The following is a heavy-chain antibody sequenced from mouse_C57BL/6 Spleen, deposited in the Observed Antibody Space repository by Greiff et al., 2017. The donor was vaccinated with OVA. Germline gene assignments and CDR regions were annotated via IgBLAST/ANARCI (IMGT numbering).Heavy chain of an antibody. J-gene: IGHJ2*01. V-gene: IGHV5-6*02. D-gene: IGHD2-10*02. CDR1: GFTFSSYG. CDR2: ISSGGSYT. Sequence: LVESGGDLVKPGGSLKLSCAASGFTFSSYGMSWVRQTPDKRLEWVATISSGGSYTYYPDSVKGRFTISRDNAKNTLYLQMSSLKSEDTAMYYCARRGYGNYEDYWGQGTTLTVSS. CDR3: ARRGYGNYEDY.